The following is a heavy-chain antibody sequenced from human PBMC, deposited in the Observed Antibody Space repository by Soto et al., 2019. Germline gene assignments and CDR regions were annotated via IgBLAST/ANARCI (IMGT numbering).Heavy chain of an antibody. Sequence: EVQLLESGGGLVQPGGSLRLSCAASGFTFSRYDMSWVRQAPGKGLEWVSAISGSGGSTYYADSVKGRFTISRDNSKNTLYLQMNSLRAEDTAVYYCAKNPDRDCSSTSCYLFWYFDLWGRGTLVTVSS. CDR2: ISGSGGST. CDR1: GFTFSRYD. J-gene: IGHJ2*01. V-gene: IGHV3-23*01. CDR3: AKNPDRDCSSTSCYLFWYFDL. D-gene: IGHD2-2*01.